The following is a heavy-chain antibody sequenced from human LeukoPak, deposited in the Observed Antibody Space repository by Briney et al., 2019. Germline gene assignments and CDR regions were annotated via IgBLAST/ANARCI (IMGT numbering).Heavy chain of an antibody. J-gene: IGHJ6*02. CDR3: ARCYYDSSGHFYPSYYYGMDV. D-gene: IGHD3-22*01. CDR2: INHSGST. CDR1: GGSFSGYY. Sequence: PSETLSLTCAVYGGSFSGYYWSWIRQPPGKGLEWIVEINHSGSTNYNPSLKSRVTISVDTSKNQFSLKLSSVTAADTAVYYCARCYYDSSGHFYPSYYYGMDVWGQGTTVTVSS. V-gene: IGHV4-34*01.